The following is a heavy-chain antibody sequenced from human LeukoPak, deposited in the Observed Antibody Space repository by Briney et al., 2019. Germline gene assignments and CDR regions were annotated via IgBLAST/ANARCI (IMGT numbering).Heavy chain of an antibody. CDR2: ISYDGSNK. V-gene: IGHV3-30*03. J-gene: IGHJ6*02. D-gene: IGHD3-10*01. CDR1: GFTFSSYG. CDR3: ARDRDDPYYYYYGMDV. Sequence: GGSLRLSCAASGFTFSSYGMHWVRQAPGKGLEWVAVISYDGSNKYYADSVKGRFTISRDNSKNTLYLQMNSLRAEDTAVYYCARDRDDPYYYYYGMDVWGQGTTVTVSS.